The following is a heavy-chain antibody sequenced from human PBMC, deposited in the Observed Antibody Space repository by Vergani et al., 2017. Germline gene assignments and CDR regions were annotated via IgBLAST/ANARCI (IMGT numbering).Heavy chain of an antibody. CDR3: ARVKAPYSSSWYAGYFDL. CDR2: IIPLFNSA. J-gene: IGHJ2*01. CDR1: GGTFTNYA. Sequence: QVHLVQSGAEVKKPGSSVKLSCMNSGGTFTNYAFTWVRQAPGQGLEWMGGIIPLFNSASSAQRFQGRITITADESTSTTYMELSSLRSEDTAVYYCARVKAPYSSSWYAGYFDLWGRGTLVTVSS. D-gene: IGHD6-13*01. V-gene: IGHV1-69*12.